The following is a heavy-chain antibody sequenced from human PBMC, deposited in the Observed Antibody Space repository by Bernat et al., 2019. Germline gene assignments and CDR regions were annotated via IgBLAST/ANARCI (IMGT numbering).Heavy chain of an antibody. J-gene: IGHJ6*02. D-gene: IGHD6-25*01. CDR1: GFIFSDYS. CDR2: VSYDGRNK. Sequence: VQLVESGGGVVQPGRSLRLSCVASGFIFSDYSLHWVRQAPGKGLEWVAVVSYDGRNKYYADSVQARFIISRDDSENTLYLQMDSLKSEDTAVYYCVRDGAALYYYHGMDVWGRGTTVTVSS. CDR3: VRDGAALYYYHGMDV. V-gene: IGHV3-30*04.